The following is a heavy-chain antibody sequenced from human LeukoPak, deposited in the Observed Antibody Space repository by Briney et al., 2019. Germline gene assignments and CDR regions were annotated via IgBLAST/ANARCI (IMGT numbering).Heavy chain of an antibody. V-gene: IGHV1-69*13. Sequence: SVKVSCKASGGTFSSYAISWVRQAPGQGLEWMGGIIPIFGTANYAQKFQGRVTITADESTSTAYMELSSLRSEDTAVYYCARGVTMVRGPTRDYYYYMDVWGKGTTVTISS. CDR1: GGTFSSYA. CDR3: ARGVTMVRGPTRDYYYYMDV. J-gene: IGHJ6*03. D-gene: IGHD3-10*01. CDR2: IIPIFGTA.